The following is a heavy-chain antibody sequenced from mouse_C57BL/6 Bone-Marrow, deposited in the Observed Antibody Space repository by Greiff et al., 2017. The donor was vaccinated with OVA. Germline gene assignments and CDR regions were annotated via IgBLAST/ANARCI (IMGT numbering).Heavy chain of an antibody. J-gene: IGHJ3*01. V-gene: IGHV5-17*01. CDR2: ISSGSSTI. CDR3: ARRDYGSRDWFAY. D-gene: IGHD1-1*01. CDR1: GFTFSDYG. Sequence: EVKLVESGGGLVKPGGSLKLSCAASGFTFSDYGMHWVRQAPEKGLEWVAYISSGSSTIYYADTVKGRFTISRDNAKNTLFLQMTSLRSEDTAMYYCARRDYGSRDWFAYWGQGTLVTVSA.